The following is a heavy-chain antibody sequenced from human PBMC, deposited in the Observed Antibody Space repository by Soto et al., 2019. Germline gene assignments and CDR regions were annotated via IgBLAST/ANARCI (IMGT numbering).Heavy chain of an antibody. CDR1: GFTVSSNY. CDR2: IYSGGST. D-gene: IGHD4-4*01. CDR3: VSVTTLYYYYGLDV. Sequence: EVQVVESGGGLIQPGGSLRLSCAASGFTVSSNYMSWVRQAPGKGLEWVSVIYSGGSTYYADSVKGRFIISRDNSKNTLYLQMNSLRAEDTAVYYCVSVTTLYYYYGLDVWGQGTTVTVSS. J-gene: IGHJ6*02. V-gene: IGHV3-53*01.